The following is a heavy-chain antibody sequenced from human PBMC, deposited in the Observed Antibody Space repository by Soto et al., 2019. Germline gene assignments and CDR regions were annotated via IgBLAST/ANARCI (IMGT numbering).Heavy chain of an antibody. CDR2: ISGSGGST. D-gene: IGHD3-10*01. V-gene: IGHV3-23*01. Sequence: VGSLRLSCAASGFTFSSYAMSWVRQAPGKGLEWVSAISGSGGSTYYADSVKGRFTISRDNSKNTLYLQMNGLRAEDTAVYYCAKPPFMVRGVIIKPFDYWGQGTLVTVSS. CDR1: GFTFSSYA. CDR3: AKPPFMVRGVIIKPFDY. J-gene: IGHJ4*02.